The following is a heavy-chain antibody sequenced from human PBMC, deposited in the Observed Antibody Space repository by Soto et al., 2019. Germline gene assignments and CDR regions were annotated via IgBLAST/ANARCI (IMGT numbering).Heavy chain of an antibody. CDR2: IIPIFATA. Sequence: QVQLVQSGAEVKKPGSSVKVSCKASGGTFSSYAISWVRQAPGQELEWMGGIIPIFATANYAQKFQGRVTITADKSTSTAYMELSSLRSEDSAVYYCARDQQLVAGWFDPWGQGTLVTVSS. CDR1: GGTFSSYA. CDR3: ARDQQLVAGWFDP. D-gene: IGHD6-6*01. V-gene: IGHV1-69*06. J-gene: IGHJ5*02.